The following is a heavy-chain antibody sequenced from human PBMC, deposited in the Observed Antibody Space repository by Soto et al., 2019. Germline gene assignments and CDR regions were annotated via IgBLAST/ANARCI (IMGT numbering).Heavy chain of an antibody. D-gene: IGHD1-7*01. CDR2: ISGTSENT. V-gene: IGHV3-23*01. J-gene: IGHJ4*02. CDR3: VKLRLELLYLDS. Sequence: EVQLSESGGGLVQPGGSLRLSCAASGFTFNRYGMSWVRQAPGKGLEWVSAISGTSENTYYADSVKGRFTISRESSNNTLYLQMNSLRADDTALYYCVKLRLELLYLDSWGLGALVIVSS. CDR1: GFTFNRYG.